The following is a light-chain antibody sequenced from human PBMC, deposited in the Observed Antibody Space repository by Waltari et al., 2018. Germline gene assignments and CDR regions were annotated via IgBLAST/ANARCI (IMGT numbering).Light chain of an antibody. J-gene: IGKJ4*01. CDR2: AAS. Sequence: IQMTQSPSSLSASVGDRLPITCRASQDISNYLAWYQQKPGKAPRLLIYAASTLQSGVPSRFSGSGSGTDFTLIISSLQPEDVATYYCQKYNSAPQTFGGGTTVEIK. V-gene: IGKV1-27*01. CDR3: QKYNSAPQT. CDR1: QDISNY.